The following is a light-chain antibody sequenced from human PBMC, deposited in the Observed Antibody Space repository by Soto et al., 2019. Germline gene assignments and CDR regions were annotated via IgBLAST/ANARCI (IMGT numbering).Light chain of an antibody. J-gene: IGKJ1*01. CDR1: QRISSNY. CDR2: AAS. Sequence: DIVLTQSPGTLSLSPGERVTLSCRASQRISSNYLGWYQQKPGQAPRLLIYAASSRATGIPDRFSGSGSGTDFTLTISRLEPEDFAVYYCQDYGSSPQTFGQGTKVDNK. CDR3: QDYGSSPQT. V-gene: IGKV3-20*01.